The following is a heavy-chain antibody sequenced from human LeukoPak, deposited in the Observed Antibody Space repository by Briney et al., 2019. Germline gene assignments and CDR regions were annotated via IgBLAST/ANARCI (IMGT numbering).Heavy chain of an antibody. D-gene: IGHD3-10*01. CDR2: IRYDGSNK. Sequence: GGSLRLSCAASGFTFDDYAMHWVRQAPGKGLEWVAFIRYDGSNKYYADSVKGRFTISRDNSKNTLYLQMNSLRAEDTAVYYCAKPLRGFSMVRGVPFDYWGQGTLVTVSS. V-gene: IGHV3-30*02. J-gene: IGHJ4*02. CDR1: GFTFDDYA. CDR3: AKPLRGFSMVRGVPFDY.